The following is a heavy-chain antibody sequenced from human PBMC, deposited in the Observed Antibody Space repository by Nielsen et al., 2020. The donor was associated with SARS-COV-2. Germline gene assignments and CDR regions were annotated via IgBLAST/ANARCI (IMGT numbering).Heavy chain of an antibody. J-gene: IGHJ6*02. V-gene: IGHV3-30*18. Sequence: GESLKISCAASGFTFSSYGMHWVRQAPGKGLEWVAVISYDGSNKYYADSVKGRFTISRDNSKNTLYLQMNSLRAEDTAVYYCAKDGYYGSGSYNYYGMDVWGQGTTVTVSS. CDR2: ISYDGSNK. CDR1: GFTFSSYG. CDR3: AKDGYYGSGSYNYYGMDV. D-gene: IGHD3-10*01.